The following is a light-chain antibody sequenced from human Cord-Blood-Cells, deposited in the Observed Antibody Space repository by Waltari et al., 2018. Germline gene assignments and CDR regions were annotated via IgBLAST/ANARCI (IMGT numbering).Light chain of an antibody. CDR3: QQYDNLPTYT. CDR2: YAS. J-gene: IGKJ2*01. CDR1: PDISNY. V-gene: IGKV1-33*01. Sequence: DIQMTQSPSSLSASVGDRVTITCQASPDISNYLNWYQQKPGKAPKLLIYYASNLDTGVPSRFSGSGSGTDFTFTISSLQPEDIATYYCQQYDNLPTYTFGQGTKLEIK.